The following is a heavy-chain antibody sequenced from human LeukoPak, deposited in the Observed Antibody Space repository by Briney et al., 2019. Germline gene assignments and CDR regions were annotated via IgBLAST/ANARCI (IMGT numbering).Heavy chain of an antibody. J-gene: IGHJ3*02. CDR1: GFTFSSYG. CDR2: IRYDGSNK. CDR3: AKAHYDSSGYYPDAFDI. V-gene: IGHV3-30*02. D-gene: IGHD3-22*01. Sequence: GGSLRLSCAASGFTFSSYGMHWVRQAPGKGLEWVAFIRYDGSNKYYADSVKGRFTISRDNSKNTLYLQMNSLRAGDTAVYYCAKAHYDSSGYYPDAFDIWGQGTMVTVSS.